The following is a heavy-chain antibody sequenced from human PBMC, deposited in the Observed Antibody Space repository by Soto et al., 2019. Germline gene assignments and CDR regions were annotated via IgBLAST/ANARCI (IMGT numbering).Heavy chain of an antibody. CDR2: INPSGDGA. D-gene: IGHD3-16*01. Sequence: KVSFKAVVYTFHVFYRRWVRDAPGQGLEWMGVINPSGDGASYAQKFQGRVTMTMDTSTSTVYMELSSLRSEDSVVYSRRRVARGYAYLDVSGQASTLTV. CDR1: VYTFHVFY. V-gene: IGHV1-46*02. J-gene: IGHJ6*02. CDR3: RRVARGYAYLDV.